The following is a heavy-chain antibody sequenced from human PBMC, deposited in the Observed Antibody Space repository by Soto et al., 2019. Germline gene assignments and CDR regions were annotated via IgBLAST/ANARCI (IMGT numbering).Heavy chain of an antibody. D-gene: IGHD6-13*01. CDR2: IYYSGST. J-gene: IGHJ4*02. Sequence: SETLSLTCTVSGGSISSYYWSWIRQPPGKGLEWIGYIYYSGSTNYNPSLKSRVTISVDTSKNQFSLKLSSVTAADTAVYYCARGFLNPGIAAAGFDYWGQGNLVTVSS. V-gene: IGHV4-59*01. CDR3: ARGFLNPGIAAAGFDY. CDR1: GGSISSYY.